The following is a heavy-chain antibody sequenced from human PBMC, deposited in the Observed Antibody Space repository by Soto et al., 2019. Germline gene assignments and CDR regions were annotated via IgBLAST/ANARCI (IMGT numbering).Heavy chain of an antibody. Sequence: QVQLVQSGGEVKKPGASVKVSCKASGYTFTSYGVSWVRQAPGQGLEWMGWISVFKGTTNYAQKFQGRVPRTTDPSTSTAHMELRSLRSDDTAVYYCAREGSTIRNYDYYYYGMDVWGQGTTVTVSS. CDR1: GYTFTSYG. D-gene: IGHD5-12*01. CDR2: ISVFKGTT. V-gene: IGHV1-18*01. J-gene: IGHJ6*02. CDR3: AREGSTIRNYDYYYYGMDV.